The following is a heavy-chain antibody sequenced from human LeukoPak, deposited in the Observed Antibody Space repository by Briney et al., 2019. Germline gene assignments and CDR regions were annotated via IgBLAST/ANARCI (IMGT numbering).Heavy chain of an antibody. J-gene: IGHJ4*02. D-gene: IGHD6-13*01. V-gene: IGHV4-59*02. Sequence: SETLSLTCTVSRDSVTSYYWSWIRQPPGKGLEWIGYFYYSRSTNYNPSLKSRVTISVDTSKNQFSLKLSSVTAADTAVYYCARGVSWVDYWGQGTLVTVSS. CDR2: FYYSRST. CDR1: RDSVTSYY. CDR3: ARGVSWVDY.